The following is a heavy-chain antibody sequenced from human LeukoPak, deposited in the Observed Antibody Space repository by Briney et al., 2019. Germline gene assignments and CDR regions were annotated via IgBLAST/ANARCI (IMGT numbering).Heavy chain of an antibody. J-gene: IGHJ4*02. Sequence: GASVKVSCKASGYTFTGYYMHWVRQAPGQGLEWMGRINANSGGTNYAQKFQGRVTMTRDTSMSTAYMELSRLRSDDTAVYYYARSPGPVYFDWLPRVDYFDYWGQGTLVAVSS. CDR3: ARSPGPVYFDWLPRVDYFDY. CDR1: GYTFTGYY. CDR2: INANSGGT. D-gene: IGHD3-9*01. V-gene: IGHV1-2*06.